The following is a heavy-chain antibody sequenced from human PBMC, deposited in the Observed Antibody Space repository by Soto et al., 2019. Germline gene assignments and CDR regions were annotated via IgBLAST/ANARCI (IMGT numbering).Heavy chain of an antibody. V-gene: IGHV3-74*01. CDR2: INSDGSTT. CDR1: GFTFNNYW. Sequence: EVQLVESGGDLVQPGGSLRLSCAASGFTFNNYWMHWVRQAPGKGLVWVSRINSDGSTTSYADSVKGRFTISRDNAKNTLFLQMNSLRAEDAALYYCARDIEYCSGTTCTLNDAFDIWGQGTMVTVSS. D-gene: IGHD2-15*01. J-gene: IGHJ3*02. CDR3: ARDIEYCSGTTCTLNDAFDI.